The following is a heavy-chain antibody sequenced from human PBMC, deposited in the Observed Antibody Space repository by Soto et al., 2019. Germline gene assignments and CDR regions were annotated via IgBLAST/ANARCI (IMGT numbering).Heavy chain of an antibody. CDR3: TMGSAAPRSILYFDI. Sequence: SSETLSLTCAVSGASMTTGGFSWTWVRQPPGGGLEWIGHVYHRASTQYNPSLKGRVSISVDTSRSLFSLRLTSLTAADTAGYFCTMGSAAPRSILYFDIWGQGTPVTVSS. D-gene: IGHD6-13*01. J-gene: IGHJ4*02. V-gene: IGHV4-30-2*01. CDR2: VYHRAST. CDR1: GASMTTGGFS.